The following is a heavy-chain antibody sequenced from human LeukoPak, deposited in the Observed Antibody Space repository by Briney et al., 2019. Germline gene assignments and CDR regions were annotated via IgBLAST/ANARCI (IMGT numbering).Heavy chain of an antibody. CDR2: INPNSGGT. D-gene: IGHD3-3*01. CDR1: GYTFTGYY. V-gene: IGHV1-2*02. CDR3: ARAPYDFWSGYQSANWFDP. J-gene: IGHJ5*02. Sequence: ASVKVSCKASGYTFTGYYMHWVRQAPGQGLEWMGWINPNSGGTNYAQKFQGRVTMTRDTSISSAYMELSRLRSDDTAVYYCARAPYDFWSGYQSANWFDPWGQGTLVTVSS.